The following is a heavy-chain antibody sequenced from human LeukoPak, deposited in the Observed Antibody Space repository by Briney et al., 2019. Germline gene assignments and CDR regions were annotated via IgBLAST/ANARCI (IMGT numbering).Heavy chain of an antibody. J-gene: IGHJ4*02. CDR1: GYTFTSYG. CDR3: ARVGYYDSSGYYRIFDY. D-gene: IGHD3-22*01. CDR2: ISAYNGNT. Sequence: ASVKLSCKASGYTFTSYGISWVRQAPGQGHEWMGWISAYNGNTNYAQKLQGRVTMTTDTSTSTAYMELRSLRSEDTAVYYCARVGYYDSSGYYRIFDYWGQGTLVTVSS. V-gene: IGHV1-18*01.